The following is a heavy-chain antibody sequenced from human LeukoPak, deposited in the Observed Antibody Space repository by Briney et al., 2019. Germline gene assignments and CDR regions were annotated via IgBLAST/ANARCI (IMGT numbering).Heavy chain of an antibody. V-gene: IGHV3-48*01. CDR2: ISRSSTTI. J-gene: IGHJ4*02. CDR3: AKPYYYDSSGYPDY. D-gene: IGHD3-22*01. Sequence: QPGGSLRLSCAASGFTFSSYSMNWVRQAPGKGLEWISYISRSSTTIYYADSVKGRFTISRDNSKNTLFLQMNSLRAEDTAVYYCAKPYYYDSSGYPDYWGQGTLVTVSS. CDR1: GFTFSSYS.